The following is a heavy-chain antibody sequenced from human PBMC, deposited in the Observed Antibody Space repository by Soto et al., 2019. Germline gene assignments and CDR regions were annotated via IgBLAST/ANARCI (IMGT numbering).Heavy chain of an antibody. D-gene: IGHD3-22*01. V-gene: IGHV4-31*03. CDR3: ARAMIVVVNDAFDI. CDR2: IYYSGST. Sequence: PSEILSLTCTVSGGSISSGGYYWSWIRQHPGKGLEWIGYIYYSGSTYYNPSLKSRVTISVDTSKNQFSLKLSSVTAADTAVYYCARAMIVVVNDAFDIWGQGPMVTVSS. CDR1: GGSISSGGYY. J-gene: IGHJ3*02.